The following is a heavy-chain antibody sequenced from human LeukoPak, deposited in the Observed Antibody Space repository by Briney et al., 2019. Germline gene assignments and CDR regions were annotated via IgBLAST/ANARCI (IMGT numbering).Heavy chain of an antibody. CDR1: GFTVSSYY. CDR3: ASSGTLRYFDWLLRGYFDY. V-gene: IGHV3-53*01. Sequence: GGSLRLSCAASGFTVSSYYMSWVRHAPGKGLEWVSVIYTGGSTYFPDSVKGRFTISQDNAKNSLYLQMNSLRAEDTAVYYCASSGTLRYFDWLLRGYFDYWGQGTLVTVSS. D-gene: IGHD3-9*01. J-gene: IGHJ4*02. CDR2: IYTGGST.